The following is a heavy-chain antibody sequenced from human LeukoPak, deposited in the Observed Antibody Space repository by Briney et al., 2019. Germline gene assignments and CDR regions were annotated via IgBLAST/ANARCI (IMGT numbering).Heavy chain of an antibody. Sequence: SVKVSCKASGYTFTSYGISWVRQAPGQGLEWMGGIIPIFGTANYAQKFQGRVTITTDESTSTAYMELRSLRSDDTAVHYCARGSAGSLAAAHSLFHYWGQGTLVTVSS. J-gene: IGHJ4*02. CDR1: GYTFTSYG. CDR3: ARGSAGSLAAAHSLFHY. D-gene: IGHD6-13*01. V-gene: IGHV1-69*05. CDR2: IIPIFGTA.